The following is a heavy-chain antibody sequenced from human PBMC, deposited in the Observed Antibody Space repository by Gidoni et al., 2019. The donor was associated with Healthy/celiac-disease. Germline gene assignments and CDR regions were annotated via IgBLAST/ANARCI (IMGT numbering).Heavy chain of an antibody. CDR1: GFTFSSYS. D-gene: IGHD2-15*01. J-gene: IGHJ4*02. Sequence: EVQLVESGGGLVKPGGSLRLSCAASGFTFSSYSLSWVRQAPGKGLEWVSSISSSSSYIYYADSVQGRFTIFRDNSKNSLYLQMNSLRAEDTAVYSCARSSLGYCSGGSCYSVPFDYWGQGTLVTVSS. CDR3: ARSSLGYCSGGSCYSVPFDY. CDR2: ISSSSSYI. V-gene: IGHV3-21*01.